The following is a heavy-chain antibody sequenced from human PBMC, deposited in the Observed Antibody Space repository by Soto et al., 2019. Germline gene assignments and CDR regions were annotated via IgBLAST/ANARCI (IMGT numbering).Heavy chain of an antibody. J-gene: IGHJ4*02. V-gene: IGHV4-61*01. CDR1: GGSISSGSYY. D-gene: IGHD1-26*01. Sequence: SETLSLTCTVSGGSISSGSYYWSWIRQPPGKGLEWIGYIYYSGITDYNPSLKSRVTISVDTSKSQFSLKLSSVTAADTAVYYCARGTTTVQREDRLDYWGQGTLVTVSS. CDR2: IYYSGIT. CDR3: ARGTTTVQREDRLDY.